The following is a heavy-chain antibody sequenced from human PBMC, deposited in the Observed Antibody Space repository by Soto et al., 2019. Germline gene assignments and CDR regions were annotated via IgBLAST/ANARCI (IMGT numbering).Heavy chain of an antibody. D-gene: IGHD6-19*01. CDR2: ISDSNNYI. V-gene: IGHV3-21*01. Sequence: GGSLRLSCAASGFTFSRYNMNWVRQAPGKGLEWVSSISDSNNYIYYADSVKGRFTISRDDAKNSLYLQMNSLRAEDTAVYYCTCIWAAGPFYFDYWGQGTLVTVSS. CDR3: TCIWAAGPFYFDY. J-gene: IGHJ4*02. CDR1: GFTFSRYN.